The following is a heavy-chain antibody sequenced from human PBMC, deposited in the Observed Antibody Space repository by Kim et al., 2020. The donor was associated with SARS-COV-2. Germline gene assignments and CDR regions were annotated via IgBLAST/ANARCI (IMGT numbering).Heavy chain of an antibody. CDR3: AREAVAGSFDY. CDR2: NT. Sequence: NTRYSQKVQGRGSITRDTSATTAYLELSGLISEDTAVYYCAREAVAGSFDYWGQGSLVTVSS. V-gene: IGHV1-3*01. D-gene: IGHD6-19*01. J-gene: IGHJ4*02.